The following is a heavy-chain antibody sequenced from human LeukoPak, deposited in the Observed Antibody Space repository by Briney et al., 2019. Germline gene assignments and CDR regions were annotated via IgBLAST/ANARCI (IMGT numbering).Heavy chain of an antibody. CDR3: ARVRRITRTPGDYYYYMDV. V-gene: IGHV1-2*02. J-gene: IGHJ6*03. CDR2: INPNSGGT. CDR1: GYTFTGYY. D-gene: IGHD1-7*01. Sequence: ASVKVSCKASGYTFTGYYLHWVRQAPGQGPEWMGWINPNSGGTNYAQKFQGRVTMTRDTSINTAYMELNRLTSDDTAMYYCARVRRITRTPGDYYYYMDVWAKGPRSPSP.